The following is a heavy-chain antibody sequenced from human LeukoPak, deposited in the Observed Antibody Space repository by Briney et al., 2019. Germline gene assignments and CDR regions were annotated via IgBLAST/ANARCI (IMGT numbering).Heavy chain of an antibody. CDR3: AKDLKGVTTSDY. J-gene: IGHJ4*02. CDR1: GFTFSSYA. Sequence: PGGSLRLSCAASGFTFSSYAMSWVRQAPGKGLEWVSAIRGSGGSTYYADSVKGRFTISRDNSKNTLYLQMNSLRAEDTAVYYCAKDLKGVTTSDYWGQGTLVTVSS. D-gene: IGHD4-17*01. CDR2: IRGSGGST. V-gene: IGHV3-23*01.